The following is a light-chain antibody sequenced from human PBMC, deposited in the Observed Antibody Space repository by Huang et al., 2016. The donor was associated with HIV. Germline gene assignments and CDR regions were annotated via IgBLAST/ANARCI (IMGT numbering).Light chain of an antibody. CDR3: QQYKSYSYS. CDR1: QSISSW. Sequence: DIQMTQSPSTLSASVGDRVTIACRASQSISSWLAWYQQKPGKAPKLLIYKASSLKSGVPSRFSGSGSGTEFTLTISSLQPDDFATYYCQQYKSYSYSFGQGTRLAIK. CDR2: KAS. V-gene: IGKV1-5*03. J-gene: IGKJ2*01.